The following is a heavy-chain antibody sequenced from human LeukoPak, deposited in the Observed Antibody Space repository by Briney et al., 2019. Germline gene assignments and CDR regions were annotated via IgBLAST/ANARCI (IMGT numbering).Heavy chain of an antibody. CDR3: ASDRDDFFFDP. CDR1: GGTFSSYA. V-gene: IGHV1-69*01. J-gene: IGHJ5*02. Sequence: AVKVSCKACGGTFSSYAISGVRQAPGQGLDWMGGIIPIFGTANYAQKFQGRVTITADGSTSTAYMELSSVRSEDTAVYYCASDRDDFFFDPWGQGTLVTVSS. CDR2: IIPIFGTA. D-gene: IGHD3-3*01.